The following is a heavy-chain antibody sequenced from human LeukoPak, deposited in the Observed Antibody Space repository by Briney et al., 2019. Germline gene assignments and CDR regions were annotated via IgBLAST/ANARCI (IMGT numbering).Heavy chain of an antibody. CDR2: SRNKVNNYNT. V-gene: IGHV3-72*01. CDR3: VAMLRGMGY. J-gene: IGHJ4*02. Sequence: GGSLRLSCAASGFTLSDHFMDWVRQAPGKGLEWDGRSRNKVNNYNTEYAASVKGRFTISRDDSNNSLYLQMSSLKTEDTAVYFCVAMLRGMGYWGQGTLVTVSS. CDR1: GFTLSDHF. D-gene: IGHD3-10*01.